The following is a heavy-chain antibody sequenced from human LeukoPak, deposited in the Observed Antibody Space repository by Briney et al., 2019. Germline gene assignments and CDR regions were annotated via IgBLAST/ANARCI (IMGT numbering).Heavy chain of an antibody. Sequence: GASVKVSCKASGGTFSSYTISWVRQAPGQGLEWMGRIIPILGIANYAQKFQGRVTITADKSTSTAYMELSSLRSEDTAVYYCARVLWFGENYFDYWGQGTLVTVSS. D-gene: IGHD3-10*01. CDR2: IIPILGIA. J-gene: IGHJ4*02. CDR1: GGTFSSYT. V-gene: IGHV1-69*02. CDR3: ARVLWFGENYFDY.